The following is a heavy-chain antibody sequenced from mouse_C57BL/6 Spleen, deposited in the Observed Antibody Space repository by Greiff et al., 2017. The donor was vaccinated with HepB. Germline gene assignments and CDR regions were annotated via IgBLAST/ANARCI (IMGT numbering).Heavy chain of an antibody. V-gene: IGHV1-15*01. Sequence: QVQLKQSGAELVRPGASVTLSCKASGYTFTDYEMHWVKQTPVHGLEWIGAIDPETGGTAYNQKFKGKAILTADKSSSTAYMELRSLTSEDSAIYYCTVVHYWGQGTTLTVSS. CDR2: IDPETGGT. CDR1: GYTFTDYE. CDR3: TVVHY. J-gene: IGHJ2*01.